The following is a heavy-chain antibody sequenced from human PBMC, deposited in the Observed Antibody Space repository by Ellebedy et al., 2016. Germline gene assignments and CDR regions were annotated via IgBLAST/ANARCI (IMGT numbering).Heavy chain of an antibody. CDR1: GYSFTSYW. V-gene: IGHV5-51*01. D-gene: IGHD6-6*01. CDR2: IYPGDSDT. CDR3: ARRGEGRIAARTKYYYYGMDV. Sequence: GESLKISCKGSGYSFTSYWIGWVRQMPGKGLEWMGIIYPGDSDTRYSPSFQGQVTISADKSISTAYLQLSSLKASDTAMYYCARRGEGRIAARTKYYYYGMDVWGQGTTVTVSS. J-gene: IGHJ6*02.